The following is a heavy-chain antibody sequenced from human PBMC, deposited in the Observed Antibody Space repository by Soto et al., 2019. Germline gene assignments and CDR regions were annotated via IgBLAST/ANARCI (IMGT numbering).Heavy chain of an antibody. D-gene: IGHD1-26*01. V-gene: IGHV1-18*01. Sequence: QVQLVQSGAEVKKPGASVKVSCKTPGNFCSKYGISWVRQAPGQGLEWMGWINGNTGSTNYAQKFRGRVTMTTDTSKGMVYMELSSLTSDDTAIYYCGRDGDQWDKRYLDYWGQGTLVSV. CDR1: GNFCSKYG. J-gene: IGHJ4*02. CDR3: GRDGDQWDKRYLDY. CDR2: INGNTGST.